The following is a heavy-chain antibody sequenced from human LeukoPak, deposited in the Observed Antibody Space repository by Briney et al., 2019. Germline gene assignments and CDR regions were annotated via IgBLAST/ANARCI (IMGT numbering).Heavy chain of an antibody. J-gene: IGHJ4*02. Sequence: GASVKVSCKVSGYTLTELSIHWVRQAPGRGLEWMGGFDPEHGETIYAQMIQGRVTMTEDTSADTAYIELTGLTSEDTAVYYCATRSPHGGYDSFDYWGQGTLVTVSS. D-gene: IGHD5-12*01. CDR2: FDPEHGET. CDR1: GYTLTELS. CDR3: ATRSPHGGYDSFDY. V-gene: IGHV1-24*01.